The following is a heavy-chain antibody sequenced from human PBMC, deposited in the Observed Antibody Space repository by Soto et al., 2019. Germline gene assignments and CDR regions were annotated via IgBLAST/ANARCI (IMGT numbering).Heavy chain of an antibody. CDR2: GLRPDYT. Sequence: QVQLQESGPGLVKPSETLSLTCTVSGGSINDYYWSWTRQPPGKGLEWIAYGLRPDYTGYNPSLRNRVTISSDPSKNQFSLRLISVTAADTAVYYCVAGPDHAKSAYWGQGTLVTVSS. CDR3: VAGPDHAKSAY. V-gene: IGHV4-59*01. J-gene: IGHJ4*01. CDR1: GGSINDYY.